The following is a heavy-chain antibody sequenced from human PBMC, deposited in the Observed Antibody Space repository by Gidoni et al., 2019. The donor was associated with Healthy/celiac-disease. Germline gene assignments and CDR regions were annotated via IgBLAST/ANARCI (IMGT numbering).Heavy chain of an antibody. Sequence: QVQLVQSGAAVTKPGSSVKVPCKASGGTFSSYAISWVRQAPGQGLEWMGGIIPIFGTANYAQKFQGRVTITADKSTSTAYMELSSLRSEDTAVYYCARGGGQLVFYYYYYMDVWGKGTTVTVSS. CDR3: ARGGGQLVFYYYYYMDV. CDR2: IIPIFGTA. J-gene: IGHJ6*03. V-gene: IGHV1-69*06. CDR1: GGTFSSYA. D-gene: IGHD6-6*01.